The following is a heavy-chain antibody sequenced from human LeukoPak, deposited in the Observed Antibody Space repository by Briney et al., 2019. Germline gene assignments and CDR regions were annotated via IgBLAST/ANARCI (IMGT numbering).Heavy chain of an antibody. CDR3: ARQREGDYVWGSYRSRFDY. CDR1: GGSISSSSYY. Sequence: SETLSLTCTVSGGSISSSSYYWGWIRQPPGKGLEWIGRIYYSGSTYYNPALKSRVTISVDTSKNQFSLKLSSVTAADTAVYYCARQREGDYVWGSYRSRFDYWGQGTLVTVSS. J-gene: IGHJ4*02. V-gene: IGHV4-39*01. CDR2: IYYSGST. D-gene: IGHD3-16*02.